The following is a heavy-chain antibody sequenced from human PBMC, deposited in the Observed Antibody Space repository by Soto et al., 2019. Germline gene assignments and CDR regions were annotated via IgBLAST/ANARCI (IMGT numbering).Heavy chain of an antibody. CDR3: ARARIAAAEGVPDYCYGMDV. V-gene: IGHV4-4*02. CDR1: GGSISSSNW. J-gene: IGHJ6*02. CDR2: IYHSGST. D-gene: IGHD6-13*01. Sequence: SETLSLTCAVSGGSISSSNWWSWVRQPPGKGLEWIGEIYHSGSTNYNPSLKSRVTISVDKSKNQFSLKLSSVTAADTAVYYCARARIAAAEGVPDYCYGMDVWGQGTTVTVSS.